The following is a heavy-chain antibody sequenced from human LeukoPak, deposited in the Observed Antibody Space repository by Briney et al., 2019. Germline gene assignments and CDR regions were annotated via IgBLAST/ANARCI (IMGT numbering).Heavy chain of an antibody. V-gene: IGHV1-24*01. Sequence: ASVRVSCKVSGYTLTELSMHWVRQAPGKGLEWMGGFDPEDGETIYAQKFQGRVTMTEDTSTDTAYMELSNLRSEDTAVYYCATGLSDILTGYYNFDYWGQGTLVTVSS. CDR2: FDPEDGET. CDR1: GYTLTELS. D-gene: IGHD3-9*01. CDR3: ATGLSDILTGYYNFDY. J-gene: IGHJ4*02.